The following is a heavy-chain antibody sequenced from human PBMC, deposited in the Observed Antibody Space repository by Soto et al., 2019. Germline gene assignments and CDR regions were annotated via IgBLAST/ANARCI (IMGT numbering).Heavy chain of an antibody. CDR3: AHTMAPRIFDY. Sequence: QITLKEAGPTLVQPTQTLTLTCSFSGFSLITSGVGVGWIRQPPGKALEWLALIYWDDDKGYSTSLKSRLTITKDTSKNQVVPTMTNIDPADTATLYCAHTMAPRIFDYWGQGTLVTVSS. V-gene: IGHV2-5*02. J-gene: IGHJ4*02. CDR1: GFSLITSGVG. CDR2: IYWDDDK.